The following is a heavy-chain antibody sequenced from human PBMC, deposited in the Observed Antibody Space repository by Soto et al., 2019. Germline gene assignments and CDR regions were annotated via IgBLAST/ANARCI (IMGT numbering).Heavy chain of an antibody. CDR3: ARALDHPGLRLGWFDH. V-gene: IGHV4-31*03. D-gene: IGHD1-1*01. CDR2: IYKSGNS. J-gene: IGHJ5*02. CDR1: GGSISNGAYN. Sequence: SETLSLTFTVFGGSISNGAYNWNWIRQHPGKGLEWIGYIYKSGNSNYNPSLKSRVTISVDTSKNQFSLKLSSVTAADTAVYFCARALDHPGLRLGWFDHWGQGTPVNVSS.